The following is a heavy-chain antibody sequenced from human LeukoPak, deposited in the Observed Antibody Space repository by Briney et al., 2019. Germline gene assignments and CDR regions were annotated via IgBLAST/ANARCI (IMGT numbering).Heavy chain of an antibody. D-gene: IGHD1-26*01. CDR3: ARDPGWAPRRFDY. Sequence: PGGSLRLSCAASGFTFSSYSMNWVRQAPGKGLEWVSSISSSSSYIYYADSVKGRFTISRDHAKNSLYLQMNSLRAEDTAVHYCARDPGWAPRRFDYWGQRTLVTVSS. CDR2: ISSSSSYI. V-gene: IGHV3-21*01. J-gene: IGHJ4*02. CDR1: GFTFSSYS.